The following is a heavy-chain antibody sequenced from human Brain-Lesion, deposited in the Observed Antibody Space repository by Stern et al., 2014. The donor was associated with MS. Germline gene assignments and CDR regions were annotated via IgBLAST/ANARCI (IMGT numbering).Heavy chain of an antibody. V-gene: IGHV1-2*02. CDR2: INPNTGGT. D-gene: IGHD3-3*01. CDR1: GYIFTGYY. CDR3: ARDQRGITIFGVVTDYYYLGMDV. Sequence: VPLVQSGAEVKKPGASVKVSCKTSGYIFTGYYIPWVRKAPGQGLEWMAWINPNTGGTKYAQKFQGRVTMSRDTSISTAYVELSSLTSDDTAVYYCARDQRGITIFGVVTDYYYLGMDVWGQGTTVTVSS. J-gene: IGHJ6*02.